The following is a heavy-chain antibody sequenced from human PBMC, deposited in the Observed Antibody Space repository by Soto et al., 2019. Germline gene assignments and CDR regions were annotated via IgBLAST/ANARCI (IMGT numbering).Heavy chain of an antibody. CDR2: ISYDGRNK. CDR3: ARETDGMDV. CDR1: GFTFSSYA. Sequence: QVQLVESGGGAVQPGRSLRLSCAASGFTFSSYAMHWVRQAPGKGLEWVAVISYDGRNKYYADSVKGRFTISRDNSKNTLWLQMNSLRAEDTAVYFCARETDGMDVWGQGTTVTVSS. J-gene: IGHJ6*02. V-gene: IGHV3-30*04.